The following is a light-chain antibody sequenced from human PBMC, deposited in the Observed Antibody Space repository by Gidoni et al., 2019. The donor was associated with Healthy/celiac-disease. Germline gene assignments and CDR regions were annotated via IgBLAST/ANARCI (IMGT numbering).Light chain of an antibody. Sequence: DIQMTKSPSSLSASVGDRVTITCRASQSISSYLNWYQQKPGKAPKLLIYAASSLQSGVLSRFSGSGAGTDFTLTISSLQPEDFATYYCQQSYSTPCTFGGGTKVEIK. V-gene: IGKV1-39*01. CDR1: QSISSY. J-gene: IGKJ4*01. CDR3: QQSYSTPCT. CDR2: AAS.